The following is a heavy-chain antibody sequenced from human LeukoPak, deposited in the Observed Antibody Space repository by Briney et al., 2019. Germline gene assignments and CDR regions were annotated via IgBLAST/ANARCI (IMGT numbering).Heavy chain of an antibody. J-gene: IGHJ4*02. CDR3: ARASGDGYILDY. CDR2: IYTSGST. D-gene: IGHD5-24*01. Sequence: PSETLSLTCAVSGYSISSGYYWSWIRQPAGKGLEWIGRIYTSGSTNYNPSLKSRVTMSVETSKNQFSLKLSSVTAADTAVYYCARASGDGYILDYWGQGTLVTVSS. CDR1: GYSISSGYY. V-gene: IGHV4-4*07.